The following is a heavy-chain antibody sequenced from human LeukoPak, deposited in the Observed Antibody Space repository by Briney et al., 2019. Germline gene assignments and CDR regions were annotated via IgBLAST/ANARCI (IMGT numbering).Heavy chain of an antibody. CDR1: GGSISSYY. CDR2: IYYSGST. D-gene: IGHD3-16*01. Sequence: SETLSLTCTVSGGSISSYYWSWIRQPPGKGLEWIGYIYYSGSTNYNPSLKSRVTISVDTSKNQFSLKLSSVTAADTAVYYCAGGVGSIFYFYGKDVWGQGTKVT. CDR3: AGGVGSIFYFYGKDV. V-gene: IGHV4-59*01. J-gene: IGHJ6*02.